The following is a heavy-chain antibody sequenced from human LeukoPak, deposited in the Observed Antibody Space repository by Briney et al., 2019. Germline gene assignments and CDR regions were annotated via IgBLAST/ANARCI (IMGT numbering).Heavy chain of an antibody. V-gene: IGHV3-9*03. CDR1: GFTFDDYA. CDR3: ARETVVPAAIPGLPGYYYYMDV. CDR2: ISWNSGSI. D-gene: IGHD2-2*02. Sequence: GGSLRLSCAASGFTFDDYAMHWVRQAPGKGLEWVSVISWNSGSIGYADSVKGRFTISRDNAKNSLYLQMNSLRAEDMALYYCARETVVPAAIPGLPGYYYYMDVWGKGTTVTVSS. J-gene: IGHJ6*03.